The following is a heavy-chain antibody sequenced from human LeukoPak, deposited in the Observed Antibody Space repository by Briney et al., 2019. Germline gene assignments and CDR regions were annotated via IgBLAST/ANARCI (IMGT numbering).Heavy chain of an antibody. V-gene: IGHV3-53*01. D-gene: IGHD6-19*01. CDR1: GLTVSSNY. CDR3: ARTIIGVPGQFDY. Sequence: GGSLRLSCAASGLTVSSNYMSWVRQAPGKGLEWVSVIYSGGTTYYADSVKGRFTISRDNAKNSLFLQMNSLRVEDTAVYYCARTIIGVPGQFDYWGQGTLVTVSS. J-gene: IGHJ4*02. CDR2: IYSGGTT.